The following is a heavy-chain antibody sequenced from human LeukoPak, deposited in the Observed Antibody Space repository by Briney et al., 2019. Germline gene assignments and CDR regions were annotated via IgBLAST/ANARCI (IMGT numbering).Heavy chain of an antibody. CDR3: AKDIGYSQTIDY. J-gene: IGHJ4*02. V-gene: IGHV3-43*02. D-gene: IGHD5-18*01. CDR1: GFTFDDYA. Sequence: GGSLRLSCAASGFTFDDYAMHWVRQAPGKGLEWVSLISGDGGSTYYADPVKGRFTISRDNSKNSLYLQMNSLRTEDTALYYCAKDIGYSQTIDYWGQGTLVTVSS. CDR2: ISGDGGST.